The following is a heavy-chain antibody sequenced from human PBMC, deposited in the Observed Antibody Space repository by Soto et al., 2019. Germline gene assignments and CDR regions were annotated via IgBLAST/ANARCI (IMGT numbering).Heavy chain of an antibody. CDR2: ISSNSAYI. CDR1: AFTFNSDG. J-gene: IGHJ5*02. D-gene: IGHD6-13*01. CDR3: TRDASRDSSARGWFDP. V-gene: IGHV3-21*01. Sequence: GGSLRLSCTVSAFTFNSDGMNWVRQAPGKGLEWVSTISSNSAYIYYTDALRGRFTISRDNAKNSLHLQMNSLRAEDTAVYYCTRDASRDSSARGWFDPWGPGTLVTVSS.